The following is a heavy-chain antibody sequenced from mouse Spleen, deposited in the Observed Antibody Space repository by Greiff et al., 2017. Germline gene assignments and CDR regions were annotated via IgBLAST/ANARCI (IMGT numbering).Heavy chain of an antibody. D-gene: IGHD2-3*01. CDR1: GYTFTSYG. CDR3: ARSFYDGYPYAMDY. Sequence: VQLQQSGAELARPGASVKLSCKASGYTFTSYGISWVKQRTGQGLEWIGEIYPRSGNTYYNEKFKGKATLTADKSSSTAYMELRSLTSEDSAVYFCARSFYDGYPYAMDYWGQRTSVPVSS. J-gene: IGHJ4*01. CDR2: IYPRSGNT. V-gene: IGHV1-81*01.